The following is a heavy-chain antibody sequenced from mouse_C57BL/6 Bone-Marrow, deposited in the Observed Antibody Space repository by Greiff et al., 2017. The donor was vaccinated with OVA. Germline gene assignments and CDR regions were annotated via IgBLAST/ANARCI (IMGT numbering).Heavy chain of an antibody. CDR2: IDPENGDT. D-gene: IGHD1-1*01. J-gene: IGHJ2*01. Sequence: EVQLQQSGAELVRPGASVKLSCTASGFNIKDDYMHWVKQRPEQGLEWIGWIDPENGDTEYASKFQGKATITADTSSNTAYLQRSSLTSEDTAVYYCTAYYYGSSYWGQGTTLTVSS. CDR3: TAYYYGSSY. CDR1: GFNIKDDY. V-gene: IGHV14-4*01.